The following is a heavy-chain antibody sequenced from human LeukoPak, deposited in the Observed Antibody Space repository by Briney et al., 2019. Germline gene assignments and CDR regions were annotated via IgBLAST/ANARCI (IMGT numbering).Heavy chain of an antibody. CDR1: GFTLDDYA. CDR2: ISWNSGSI. Sequence: GRSLRLSCAASGFTLDDYAMHWVRQAPGKGLEWVSGISWNSGSIGYADSVKGRFTISRDNAKNSLYLQMNSLRAEDTALYYCAKDADSSGYAVLDYWGQGTLVTVSS. CDR3: AKDADSSGYAVLDY. D-gene: IGHD3-22*01. J-gene: IGHJ4*02. V-gene: IGHV3-9*01.